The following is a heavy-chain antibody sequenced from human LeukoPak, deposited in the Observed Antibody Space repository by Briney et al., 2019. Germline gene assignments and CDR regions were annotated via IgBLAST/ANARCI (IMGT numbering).Heavy chain of an antibody. D-gene: IGHD3-16*02. CDR3: ARDLITFGGVIVNFDY. CDR1: GFTFSSSA. Sequence: NPGGSLRLSCAASGFTFSSSAMTWVRQAPGKGLEWVSSISSSSSYIYYADSVKGRFTISRDNAKNSLYLQMNSLRAEDTAVYYCARDLITFGGVIVNFDYWGQGTLVTVSS. CDR2: ISSSSSYI. J-gene: IGHJ4*02. V-gene: IGHV3-21*01.